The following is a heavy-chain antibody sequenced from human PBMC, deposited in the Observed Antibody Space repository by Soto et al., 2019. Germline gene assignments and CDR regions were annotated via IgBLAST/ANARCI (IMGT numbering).Heavy chain of an antibody. V-gene: IGHV4-59*01. Sequence: QVQLQESGPGLVKPSETLSLTCTVSGGSISSYYWSWIRQPPGKGLEWIGYIYYSGSTNYNPSLKIRVTISVDTSKNQFSLKLSSVTAADTAVYYCARMAYYYDSSGYYLLHYYYGMDVWGQGTTVTVSS. CDR2: IYYSGST. CDR1: GGSISSYY. D-gene: IGHD3-22*01. CDR3: ARMAYYYDSSGYYLLHYYYGMDV. J-gene: IGHJ6*02.